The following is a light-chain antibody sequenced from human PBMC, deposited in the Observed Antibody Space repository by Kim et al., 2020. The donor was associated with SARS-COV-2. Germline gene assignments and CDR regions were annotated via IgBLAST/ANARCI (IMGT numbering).Light chain of an antibody. CDR2: WAS. V-gene: IGKV4-1*01. CDR1: QSVLYSSNNKNY. Sequence: DIVMTQSPDSLPVSLGERATINCKSSQSVLYSSNNKNYLAWYQQKPGQPPKLLIYWASTRESGVPDRFSGSGSGTDFTLTISSLQAEDVGVYYCQQYYSTPRTFGQGTKLEI. CDR3: QQYYSTPRT. J-gene: IGKJ2*01.